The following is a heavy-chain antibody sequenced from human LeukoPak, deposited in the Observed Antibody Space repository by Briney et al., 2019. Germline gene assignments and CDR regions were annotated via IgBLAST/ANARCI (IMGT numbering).Heavy chain of an antibody. D-gene: IGHD3-22*01. CDR1: GYTFTSYG. V-gene: IGHV1-18*01. CDR2: ISAYNGNT. CDR3: ARVGTYYYDSSGYYSSPPYFDY. Sequence: ASVKVSCKASGYTFTSYGISWVRQAPGQGLEWMGWISAYNGNTNYAQKLQGRVTMTTDTSTSTAYMELRSLRSDDTAVYYCARVGTYYYDSSGYYSSPPYFDYWGQGTLVTVSS. J-gene: IGHJ4*02.